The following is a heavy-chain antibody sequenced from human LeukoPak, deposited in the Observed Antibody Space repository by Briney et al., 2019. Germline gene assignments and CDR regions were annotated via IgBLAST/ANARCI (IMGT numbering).Heavy chain of an antibody. D-gene: IGHD2-21*01. Sequence: SETLSLTCAVYGGSFSGYYWSWIRQPPWKGLEWIGEINHSGSTNYNPSLKSRVTISVDRSKNQFSLRLSSVTAADTAVYYCARSGRVVIASTAEYFQHWGQGTLVTVSS. CDR2: INHSGST. V-gene: IGHV4-34*01. CDR1: GGSFSGYY. CDR3: ARSGRVVIASTAEYFQH. J-gene: IGHJ1*01.